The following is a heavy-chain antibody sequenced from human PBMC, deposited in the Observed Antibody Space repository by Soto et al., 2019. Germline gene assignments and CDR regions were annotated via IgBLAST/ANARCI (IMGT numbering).Heavy chain of an antibody. J-gene: IGHJ4*02. V-gene: IGHV3-74*01. Sequence: EVQLVESGGGLVQPGGSLRLSCAASGFTLSSYWMHWVRQVPGKGLVWVSRINSDGSSTSYADSVKGRFTISRDNTKNTLYLQMNSLRAEDTAVYHCVRPRYSASHSDYWGQGTLVTVSS. CDR3: VRPRYSASHSDY. D-gene: IGHD1-26*01. CDR1: GFTLSSYW. CDR2: INSDGSST.